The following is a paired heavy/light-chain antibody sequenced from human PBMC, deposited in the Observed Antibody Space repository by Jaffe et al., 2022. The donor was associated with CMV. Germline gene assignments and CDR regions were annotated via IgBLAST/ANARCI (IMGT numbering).Light chain of an antibody. Sequence: QSALTQPASVSGSPGQSITISCTGTSSDVGAYNYVSWYQQHPGQAPKVMIYDVSYRPSGVSSRFSGSKSGNTASLTISGLQAEDEADYYCNSYTSSSTFVFGTGTKVTVL. V-gene: IGLV2-14*03. CDR2: DVS. J-gene: IGLJ1*01. CDR3: NSYTSSSTFV. CDR1: SSDVGAYNY.
Heavy chain of an antibody. V-gene: IGHV1-2*02. J-gene: IGHJ4*02. CDR1: GYTFTGYY. D-gene: IGHD5-18*01. Sequence: QVQLVQSGAEVKEPGASVKVSCKASGYTFTGYYIHWVRQAPGQGLEWMGKINPNSGDTNYAQNFQGRVTMTRDTSMSTGYMELSRLRPDDTAVYYCARTWMQVWSPDFDYWGQGTLVTVSS. CDR3: ARTWMQVWSPDFDY. CDR2: INPNSGDT.